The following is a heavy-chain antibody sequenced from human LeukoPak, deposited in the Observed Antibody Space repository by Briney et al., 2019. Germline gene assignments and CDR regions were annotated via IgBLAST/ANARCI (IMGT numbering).Heavy chain of an antibody. CDR1: GDSLSRYF. Sequence: SGTLSLTCTVSGDSLSRYFWNWIRQPPGKGLDWIGYIHHSGTTNYNPSLKSRVAISVDTSKNQFSLKLSSVTAADTAVYFCARGGGCTTTSCDFDWWGQGTQVTVSS. CDR3: ARGGGCTTTSCDFDW. CDR2: IHHSGTT. D-gene: IGHD2-8*01. V-gene: IGHV4-59*01. J-gene: IGHJ4*02.